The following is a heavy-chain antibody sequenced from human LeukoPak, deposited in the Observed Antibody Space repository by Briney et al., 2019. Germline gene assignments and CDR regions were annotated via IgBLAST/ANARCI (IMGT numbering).Heavy chain of an antibody. J-gene: IGHJ5*02. Sequence: SVKVSCKASGGTFSSYAISWVRQAPGQGLEWMGGIIPIFGTANYAQKFQGRVTITTDESTSTAYMELSSLRSEDTAVYYCARGRRQLFPFHWFDPWGQGTLVAVSS. CDR3: ARGRRQLFPFHWFDP. CDR2: IIPIFGTA. CDR1: GGTFSSYA. D-gene: IGHD6-6*01. V-gene: IGHV1-69*05.